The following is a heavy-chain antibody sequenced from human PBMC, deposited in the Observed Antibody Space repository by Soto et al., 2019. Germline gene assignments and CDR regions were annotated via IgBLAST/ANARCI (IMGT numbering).Heavy chain of an antibody. CDR2: ISGYNGDI. CDR3: ARVRIVGAREIDF. CDR1: GYTSNRHG. J-gene: IGHJ4*02. D-gene: IGHD1-26*01. Sequence: ASVKVSCKASGYTSNRHGITWVRQAPGQGLEWMGWISGYNGDINYEQKFQGRVTLSSDTLTSTVYLELKSLRFDDTAVYYCARVRIVGAREIDFWGQGTLVTVSS. V-gene: IGHV1-18*04.